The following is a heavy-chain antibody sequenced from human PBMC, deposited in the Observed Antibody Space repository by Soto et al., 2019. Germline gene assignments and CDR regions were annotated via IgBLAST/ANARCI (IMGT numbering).Heavy chain of an antibody. J-gene: IGHJ4*02. CDR1: GFTFSNYW. CDR2: LKSDGSGT. Sequence: EVQLVESGGGLVQPGGSLRLSFAVSGFTFSNYWMHWVRQAPGKWLVWVSRLKSDGSGTMYADSVKGRLTISRDNAKNTLYLQMNSLRAEDKAVYYCVRGDGDYYDGNGYLGRHWGQGTLVTVSS. CDR3: VRGDGDYYDGNGYLGRH. V-gene: IGHV3-74*03. D-gene: IGHD3-22*01.